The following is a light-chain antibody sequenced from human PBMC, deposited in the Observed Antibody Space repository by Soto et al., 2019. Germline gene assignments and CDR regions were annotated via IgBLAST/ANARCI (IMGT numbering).Light chain of an antibody. Sequence: QTVVTQEPSLSVSPGGTVTLTCGLSSGSVSASNYPSWYQQNPGQAPRTLIYSTSTRSSGVPDRFSGSILGNKAALTITGAQAEDESDYHCVLYMGSGIWVFGGGTKVTVL. V-gene: IGLV8-61*01. CDR3: VLYMGSGIWV. CDR2: STS. CDR1: SGSVSASNY. J-gene: IGLJ3*02.